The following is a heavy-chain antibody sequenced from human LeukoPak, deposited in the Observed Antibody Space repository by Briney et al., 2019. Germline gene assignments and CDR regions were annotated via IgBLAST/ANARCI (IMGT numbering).Heavy chain of an antibody. J-gene: IGHJ5*02. CDR1: GDSVSSNSVT. D-gene: IGHD2-2*01. V-gene: IGHV6-1*01. CDR2: TYYRSTWYN. CDR3: ARRLTQYDCFDP. Sequence: SQTLSLTCAISGDSVSSNSVTWNWIRQSPSRGLEWLGRTYYRSTWYNDYAVSVRGRITVNPDTSKNQFSLHLNSVTPEDTAVYFCARRLTQYDCFDPWGQGILVTVSS.